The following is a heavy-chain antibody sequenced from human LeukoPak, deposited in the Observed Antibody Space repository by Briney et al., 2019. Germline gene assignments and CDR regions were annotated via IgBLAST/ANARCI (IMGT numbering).Heavy chain of an antibody. CDR3: ARDQSGYDSSGPHDY. CDR2: INPNSGGT. Sequence: ASVKVSCKASGYTFTGYYMHWVRQAPGQGLEWMGWINPNSGGTNYAQKFQGRVTMTRDTSISTAYMELSRLSSDDTAVYYCARDQSGYDSSGPHDYWGQGTLVTVSS. J-gene: IGHJ4*02. D-gene: IGHD3-22*01. CDR1: GYTFTGYY. V-gene: IGHV1-2*02.